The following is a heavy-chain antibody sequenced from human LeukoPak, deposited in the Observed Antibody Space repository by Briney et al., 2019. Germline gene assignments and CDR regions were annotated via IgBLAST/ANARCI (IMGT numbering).Heavy chain of an antibody. J-gene: IGHJ6*03. CDR2: INHSGST. CDR3: ARLGYYYDSSGYYDLYDYYMDV. CDR1: GGSISGYY. Sequence: PSETLSLTCTVSGGSISGYYWGWIRQPPGKGLEWIGEINHSGSTNYNPSLKSRVTISVDTSKNQFSLKLSSVTAADTAVYYCARLGYYYDSSGYYDLYDYYMDVWGKGTTVTISS. V-gene: IGHV4-34*01. D-gene: IGHD3-22*01.